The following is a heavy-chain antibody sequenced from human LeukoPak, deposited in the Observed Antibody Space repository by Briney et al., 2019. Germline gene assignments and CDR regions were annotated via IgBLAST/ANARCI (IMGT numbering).Heavy chain of an antibody. CDR3: ARVGRMWQPLGYFFDY. Sequence: GGSLRLSCAASGFTFSSYTVHWVRQAPGKGLEWVALISNDGSNRYYSDSVKGRSTISRDNSKSTVYLQLNSLRVEDTAVYYCARVGRMWQPLGYFFDYWGQGTLVTVSS. CDR1: GFTFSSYT. D-gene: IGHD5-12*01. CDR2: ISNDGSNR. V-gene: IGHV3-30*01. J-gene: IGHJ4*02.